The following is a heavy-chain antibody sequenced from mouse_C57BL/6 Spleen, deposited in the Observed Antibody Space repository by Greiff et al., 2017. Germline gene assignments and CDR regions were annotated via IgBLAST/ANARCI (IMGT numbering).Heavy chain of an antibody. CDR3: ARGGSYCGSSRFAY. J-gene: IGHJ3*01. CDR2: IYPRDGYP. CDR1: GYTFTSYA. D-gene: IGHD1-1*01. Sequence: QVQLKPSGPELAKPGASVKLSCKASGYTFTSYAINWVKQRPGQGLEWIGCIYPRDGYPKYNEKFKDKATLTVDTSSSSAYMELHSLTSEDFDVCVCARGGSYCGSSRFAYWGQGTLVTVSA. V-gene: IGHV1-85*01.